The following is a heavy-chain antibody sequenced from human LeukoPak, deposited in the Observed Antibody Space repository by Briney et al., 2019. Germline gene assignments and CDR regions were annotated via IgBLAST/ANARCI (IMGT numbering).Heavy chain of an antibody. CDR1: GYTFTNYT. D-gene: IGHD2-2*01. CDR2: INGGNDNT. CDR3: ARGIVVEPTANWFDP. Sequence: GASVKVSCKASGYTFTNYTINWVRQAPGQRLEWMGRINGGNDNTRYSQKFQGRVTITRDTSASTAYMELSSLRSEDTAVYYCARGIVVEPTANWFDPWGQGILVTVSS. V-gene: IGHV1-3*01. J-gene: IGHJ5*02.